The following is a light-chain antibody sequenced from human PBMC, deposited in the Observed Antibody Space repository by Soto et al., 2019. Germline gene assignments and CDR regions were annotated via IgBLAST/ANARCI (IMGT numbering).Light chain of an antibody. CDR2: AAS. CDR1: QGISSY. V-gene: IGKV1-9*01. J-gene: IGKJ1*01. Sequence: DIQLTQSPSFLSASVGDRVTITCRASQGISSYLAWYQQKPGKAPKLLIYAASTLQSGVPSRFSGSGSGTEFTLTISSLQPEDFATYYCQQYNDWPPTFGQGTKVDIK. CDR3: QQYNDWPPT.